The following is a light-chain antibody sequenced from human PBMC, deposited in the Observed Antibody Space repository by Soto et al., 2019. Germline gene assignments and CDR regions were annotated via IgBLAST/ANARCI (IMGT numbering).Light chain of an antibody. CDR2: GAS. Sequence: EIVLTQSPGTLSLSVGERATVSCRASQSVNNNFLAWYQLRPGQAPRLLISGASSRATGIPDRISGSGSGTDFTLTITRVEPEDSAMYYCQHYVGSPTFGQGTKVEIK. CDR1: QSVNNNF. CDR3: QHYVGSPT. V-gene: IGKV3-20*01. J-gene: IGKJ1*01.